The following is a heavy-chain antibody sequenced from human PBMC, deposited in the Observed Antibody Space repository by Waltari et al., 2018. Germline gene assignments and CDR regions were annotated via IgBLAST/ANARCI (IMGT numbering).Heavy chain of an antibody. CDR2: IYVGGGT. D-gene: IGHD3-16*01. J-gene: IGHJ4*02. V-gene: IGHV3-66*02. CDR3: ARGSRLGGSVF. CDR1: GFGVTNHY. Sequence: EVRLMESGGGLVQPGGSLRLSCVASGFGVTNHYMTLFRKAPGKGPEWVSIIYVGGGTYYADSVKGRFTVSRDSSANSLYLQMNNLRIDDTAVYYCARGSRLGGSVFWGQGTLVTVSS.